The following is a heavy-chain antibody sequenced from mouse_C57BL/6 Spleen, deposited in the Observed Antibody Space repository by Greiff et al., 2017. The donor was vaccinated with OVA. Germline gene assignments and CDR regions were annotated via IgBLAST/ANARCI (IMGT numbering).Heavy chain of an antibody. V-gene: IGHV1-15*01. CDR2: IDPETGGT. Sequence: VQLKQSGAELVRPGASVTLSCKASGYTFTDYEMHWVKQTPVHGLEWIGAIDPETGGTAYNQKFKGKAILTADKSSSTAYMELRSLTSEDSAVYYCTRSSYGWFAYWGQGTLVTVSA. CDR3: TRSSYGWFAY. D-gene: IGHD1-1*01. J-gene: IGHJ3*01. CDR1: GYTFTDYE.